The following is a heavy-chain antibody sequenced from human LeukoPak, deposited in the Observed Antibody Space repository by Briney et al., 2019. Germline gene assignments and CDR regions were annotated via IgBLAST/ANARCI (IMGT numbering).Heavy chain of an antibody. CDR3: ARGMDIVVVVAATWFDY. CDR1: GFTFSSYA. D-gene: IGHD2-15*01. V-gene: IGHV3-23*01. Sequence: PGGSLRLSCAASGFTFSSYAMSWVRQAPGKGLEWVSAISGSGGSTYYADSVKGRFTISRDNSKNTLYLQMNSLRAEDTAVYYCARGMDIVVVVAATWFDYWGQGTLVTVSS. J-gene: IGHJ4*02. CDR2: ISGSGGST.